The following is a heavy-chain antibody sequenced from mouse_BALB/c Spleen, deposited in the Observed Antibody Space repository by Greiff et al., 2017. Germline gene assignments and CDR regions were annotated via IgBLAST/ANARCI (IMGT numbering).Heavy chain of an antibody. CDR1: GFTFSSYA. D-gene: IGHD1-1*01. CDR3: ADYGGFAY. CDR2: ISSGGSYT. Sequence: EVQRVESGGGLVKPGGSLKLSCAASGFTFSSYAMSWVRQSPEKRLEWVAEISSGGSYTYYPDTVTGRFTISRDNAKNTLYLEISSLRSEDTAMYYCADYGGFAYWGQGTLVTVSA. J-gene: IGHJ3*01. V-gene: IGHV5-9-4*01.